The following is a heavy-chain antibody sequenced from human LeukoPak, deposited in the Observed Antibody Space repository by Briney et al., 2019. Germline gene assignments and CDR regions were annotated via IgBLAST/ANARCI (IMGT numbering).Heavy chain of an antibody. V-gene: IGHV1-18*01. CDR1: GGTFSSYA. D-gene: IGHD6-6*01. Sequence: ASVKVSCKASGGTFSSYAISWVRQAPGQGLEWMGWISAYNGNTNYAQKLQGRVTMTTDTSTSTAYMELRSLRSDDTAVYYCARCTNPSQLEDHWGQGTLVTVSS. J-gene: IGHJ4*02. CDR2: ISAYNGNT. CDR3: ARCTNPSQLEDH.